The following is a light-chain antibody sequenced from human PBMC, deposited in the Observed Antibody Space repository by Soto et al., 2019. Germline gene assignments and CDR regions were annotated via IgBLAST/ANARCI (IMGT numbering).Light chain of an antibody. J-gene: IGKJ1*01. V-gene: IGKV1-5*01. Sequence: ENQITHSPSTLSASVGDTVTVTCRASQSVSGWLAWYQQKPGEAPKLLIYDASALPRGVPSRFSGSGSGTKFTLTIASLQPDDFATYYCQQYETFSGTFGPGTKVDI. CDR1: QSVSGW. CDR3: QQYETFSGT. CDR2: DAS.